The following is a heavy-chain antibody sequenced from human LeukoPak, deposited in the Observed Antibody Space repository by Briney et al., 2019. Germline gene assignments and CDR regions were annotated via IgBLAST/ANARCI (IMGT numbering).Heavy chain of an antibody. D-gene: IGHD1-26*01. J-gene: IGHJ4*02. V-gene: IGHV3-30-3*01. CDR1: GFTFSSYA. CDR3: EKDISGGYSVDY. Sequence: PERSLTLSCAASGFTFSSYAMRWVRQAPGTGLEWVAVISYDGSSKYYADSVRGRFTISRDNSKNTPYLQMNSLRAEDTAVYYCEKDISGGYSVDYWGQGTLVTVSS. CDR2: ISYDGSSK.